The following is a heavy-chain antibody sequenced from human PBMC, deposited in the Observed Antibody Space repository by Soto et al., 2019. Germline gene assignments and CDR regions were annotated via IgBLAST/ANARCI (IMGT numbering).Heavy chain of an antibody. J-gene: IGHJ4*02. CDR3: AKDRRRHFDSALDY. Sequence: GGSLRLSCAASGFTFSSYGMHWVRQAPGKGLEWVAVISYDGSNKYYADSVKGRFTISRDNSKNTLYLQMNSLTAEDTAVYYCAKDRRRHFDSALDYWGQGTLVTVSS. V-gene: IGHV3-30*18. CDR2: ISYDGSNK. CDR1: GFTFSSYG. D-gene: IGHD3-9*01.